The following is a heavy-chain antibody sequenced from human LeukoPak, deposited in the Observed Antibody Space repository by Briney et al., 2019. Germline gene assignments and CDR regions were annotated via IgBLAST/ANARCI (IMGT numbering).Heavy chain of an antibody. CDR1: GGSFSGYY. CDR3: ARGHRKGSSSSPFDY. Sequence: PSETLSLTCAVYGGSFSGYYWSWIRQPPGKGLEWIGEINHSGSTNYNPSLKSRVTISVDTSKSQFSLKLSSVTAADTAVYYCARGHRKGSSSSPFDYWGQGTLVTVSS. CDR2: INHSGST. D-gene: IGHD6-6*01. V-gene: IGHV4-34*01. J-gene: IGHJ4*02.